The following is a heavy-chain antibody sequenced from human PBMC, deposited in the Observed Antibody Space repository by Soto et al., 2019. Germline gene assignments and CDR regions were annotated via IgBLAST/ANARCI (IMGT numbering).Heavy chain of an antibody. J-gene: IGHJ4*02. D-gene: IGHD3-10*01. Sequence: GASVKVSCKASGCNFINYGITWVRQAPGQGLEWMGWISVHNGNTNYAQKLQGRVTMTTDTSTSTAYMELRSLRSDDTAVYYCVRDLDGSGSYYTDYWGPGTLVTVSS. CDR1: GCNFINYG. CDR2: ISVHNGNT. CDR3: VRDLDGSGSYYTDY. V-gene: IGHV1-18*01.